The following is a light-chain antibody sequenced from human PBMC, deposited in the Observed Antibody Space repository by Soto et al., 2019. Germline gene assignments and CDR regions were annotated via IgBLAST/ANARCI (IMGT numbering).Light chain of an antibody. CDR2: WAS. Sequence: DVVLTQSPDSLPVSLGERATINCKSSQSVLYSSNNMNYLAWYQQKAGQPPKLLIYWASTRESGVPDRFGGSGSGTEFTLTISSLQAEDVAVYYCQQYYSSPWTFGQGTKVDI. CDR3: QQYYSSPWT. CDR1: QSVLYSSNNMNY. J-gene: IGKJ1*01. V-gene: IGKV4-1*01.